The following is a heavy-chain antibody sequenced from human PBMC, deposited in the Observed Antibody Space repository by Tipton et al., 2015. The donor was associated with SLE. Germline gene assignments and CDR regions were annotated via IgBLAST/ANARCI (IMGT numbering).Heavy chain of an antibody. V-gene: IGHV3-30*04. J-gene: IGHJ4*02. D-gene: IGHD2-2*01. CDR2: ILSDGSNT. CDR1: GFTFSTYT. Sequence: SLRFSCAASGFTFSTYTIHWVRQAPGKGLEWVALILSDGSNTYYADSVKGRFTISSDNSEHTLFLQMNRLRYEDTAVYYCARALQSQLLQDYLDSWGQGTLVTVSS. CDR3: ARALQSQLLQDYLDS.